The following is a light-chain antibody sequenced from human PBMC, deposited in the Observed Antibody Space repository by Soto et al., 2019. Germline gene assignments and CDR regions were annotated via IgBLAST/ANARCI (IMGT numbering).Light chain of an antibody. CDR3: QHYNSYGT. CDR1: QSIDRW. J-gene: IGKJ1*01. V-gene: IGKV1-5*01. Sequence: DIQMTQSPSSLSASVGDRVTITCRANQSIDRWLAWYQQRPGKAPKILIYRASSLETGVPSRFSGSGSGTEFTLTISSLQPDDFATYYCQHYNSYGTFGQGTKVDTK. CDR2: RAS.